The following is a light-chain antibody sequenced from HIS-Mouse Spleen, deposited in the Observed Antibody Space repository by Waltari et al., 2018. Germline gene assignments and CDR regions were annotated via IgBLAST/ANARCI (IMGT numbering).Light chain of an antibody. Sequence: SYELTQPPSVSVSPGQTASITCSGDKLGAKYACWYQQKPGPSPGPVIYQDSKRPSGIPERFSGSNSGNTATLTISGTQAMDEADYYCQAWDSSTGVFGGGTKLTVL. J-gene: IGLJ2*01. V-gene: IGLV3-1*01. CDR3: QAWDSSTGV. CDR1: KLGAKY. CDR2: QDS.